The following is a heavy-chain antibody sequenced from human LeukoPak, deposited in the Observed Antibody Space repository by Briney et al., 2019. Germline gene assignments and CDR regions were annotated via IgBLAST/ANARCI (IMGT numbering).Heavy chain of an antibody. D-gene: IGHD2-15*01. CDR2: IEQDGSET. V-gene: IGHV3-7*03. CDR1: GFSFSSHW. CDR3: AGGEDYDY. Sequence: PGGSLRLPCAGSGFSFSSHWMSWVRQAPGKGLEWVANIEQDGSETYYVDSVKGRFTISRDNAKNSLYLQMNSLRAEDTALYYCAGGEDYDYWGQGTLVTVSS. J-gene: IGHJ4*02.